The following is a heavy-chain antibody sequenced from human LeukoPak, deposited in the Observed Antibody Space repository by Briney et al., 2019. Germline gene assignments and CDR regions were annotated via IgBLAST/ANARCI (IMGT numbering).Heavy chain of an antibody. D-gene: IGHD2-21*02. Sequence: PGGSPRLSCAVSGFTFDDYGVSWVRQAPGKGLEWVSGINWNGGSTGYADSVKGRFTISRDNAKKSVYLKMNSLRGEDTALYYRARDYCGGDCYPFDYWGQGTLVTVSS. J-gene: IGHJ4*02. V-gene: IGHV3-20*04. CDR3: ARDYCGGDCYPFDY. CDR1: GFTFDDYG. CDR2: INWNGGST.